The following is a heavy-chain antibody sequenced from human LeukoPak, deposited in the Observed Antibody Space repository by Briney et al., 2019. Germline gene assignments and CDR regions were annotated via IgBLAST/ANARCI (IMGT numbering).Heavy chain of an antibody. Sequence: PSQTLSLTCTVSGGSISSGGYYWSWIRQPPGKGLKWIGYIYYSGSTYYNPSLKSRVTISVDTSKNQFSLKLSSVTAADTAVYYCARDTMVRGKGAFDIWGQGTMVTVSS. CDR1: GGSISSGGYY. J-gene: IGHJ3*02. CDR3: ARDTMVRGKGAFDI. V-gene: IGHV4-31*03. CDR2: IYYSGST. D-gene: IGHD3-10*01.